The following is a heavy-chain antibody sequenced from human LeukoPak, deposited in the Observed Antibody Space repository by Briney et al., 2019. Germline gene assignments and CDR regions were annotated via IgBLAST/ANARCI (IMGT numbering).Heavy chain of an antibody. D-gene: IGHD2-2*01. CDR3: ARSSLYYFDY. CDR2: VYYSGTT. J-gene: IGHJ4*02. V-gene: IGHV4-59*11. CDR1: GASIRGQF. Sequence: SETLSLTCAVSGASIRGQFWNWIRQPPGKELEWLGFVYYSGTTNYNPSLRGRVSISIDTSKSQFSLKLTSVTAADTAVYYCARSSLYYFDYWGQGSLVTVSS.